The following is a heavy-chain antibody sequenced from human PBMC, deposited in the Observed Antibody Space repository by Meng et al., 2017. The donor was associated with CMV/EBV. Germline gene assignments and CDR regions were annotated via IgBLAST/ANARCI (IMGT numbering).Heavy chain of an antibody. V-gene: IGHV3-11*06. CDR3: VRQATSRRTGWVDF. D-gene: IGHD7-27*01. J-gene: IGHJ5*01. CDR2: ISSSSSYT. Sequence: QVQLVESWGGVVKPGGSLRLSGAASGFTFSDYYMSWIRQAPGKGLEWVSYISSSSSYTNYADSVKGRFTISRDNAKNSLYLQINSLRAEDTAVYYCVRQATSRRTGWVDFFGYGTLVTVSS. CDR1: GFTFSDYY.